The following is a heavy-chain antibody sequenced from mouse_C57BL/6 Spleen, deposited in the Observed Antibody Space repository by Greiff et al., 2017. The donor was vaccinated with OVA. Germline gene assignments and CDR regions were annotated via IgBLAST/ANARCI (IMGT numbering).Heavy chain of an antibody. CDR2: ISYDGSN. V-gene: IGHV3-6*01. Sequence: ESGPGLVKPSQSLSLTCSVTGYSITSGYYWNWIRQFPGNKLEWMGYISYDGSNNYNPSLKNRISITRDTSKNQFFLKLNSVTTEDTATYYCAYYYGSSYYWYFDVWGTGTTVTVSS. CDR1: GYSITSGYY. J-gene: IGHJ1*03. CDR3: AYYYGSSYYWYFDV. D-gene: IGHD1-1*01.